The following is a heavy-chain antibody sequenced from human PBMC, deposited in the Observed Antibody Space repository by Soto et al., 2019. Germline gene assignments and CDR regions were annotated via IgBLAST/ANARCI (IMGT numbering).Heavy chain of an antibody. CDR2: VSSGGGST. Sequence: GGSLRLSCSASGFTFSTYSMHWVRLAPGKGLEHVSSVSSGGGSTFYADSVKGRFTISRDNSKNTLYLQMNSLRAEDTAVYYCAREEVLGAAGDYYYYGMDVWGQGTTVTSP. CDR3: AREEVLGAAGDYYYYGMDV. V-gene: IGHV3-64*04. J-gene: IGHJ6*02. D-gene: IGHD6-13*01. CDR1: GFTFSTYS.